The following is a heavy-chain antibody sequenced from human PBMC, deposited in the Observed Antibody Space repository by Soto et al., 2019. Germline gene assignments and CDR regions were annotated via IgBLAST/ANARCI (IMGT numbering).Heavy chain of an antibody. CDR1: GGSFSGYY. Sequence: PSETLSLTCAVYGGSFSGYYWSWIRQPPGKGLEWIGEINHSGSTNSNPSLKSRVTISVDTSKNQFSLKLSSVTAADTAVYYCAREFPYDSSGYYLWGQGTLVTVSS. CDR2: INHSGST. J-gene: IGHJ5*02. D-gene: IGHD3-22*01. CDR3: AREFPYDSSGYYL. V-gene: IGHV4-34*01.